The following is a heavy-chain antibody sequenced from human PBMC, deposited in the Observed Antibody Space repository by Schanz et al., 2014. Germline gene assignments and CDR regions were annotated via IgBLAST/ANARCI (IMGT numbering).Heavy chain of an antibody. J-gene: IGHJ4*02. Sequence: QVQLVQSGREVKKPGASVKVSCKASGYTFTSYAMNWVRQAPGQGLEWVGWINTNTGNPTYAQGFTGRFVFSLDTSVSTAYLQISSLTAEDTAAYYCTTETIAMAGTFSIWGQGTLVTVSS. CDR3: TTETIAMAGTFSI. CDR1: GYTFTSYA. D-gene: IGHD6-19*01. V-gene: IGHV7-4-1*02. CDR2: INTNTGNP.